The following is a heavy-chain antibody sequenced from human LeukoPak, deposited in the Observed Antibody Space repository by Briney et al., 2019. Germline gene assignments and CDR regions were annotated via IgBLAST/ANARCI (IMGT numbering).Heavy chain of an antibody. D-gene: IGHD5-12*01. CDR1: GFTFSDYA. Sequence: GGSLRLSCAASGFTFSDYAMSWVRQAPGKGLEWVSASSGSGGSTYYADSVKGRFTISRDNSKNTLYLQMNSLRAEDTALYYCAKLQHTGYDLARGFDYWGQGTLVTVSS. CDR2: SSGSGGST. CDR3: AKLQHTGYDLARGFDY. J-gene: IGHJ4*02. V-gene: IGHV3-23*01.